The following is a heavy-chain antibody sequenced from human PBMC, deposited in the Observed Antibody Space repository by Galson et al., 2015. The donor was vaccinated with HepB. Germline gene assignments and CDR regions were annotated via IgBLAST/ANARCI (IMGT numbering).Heavy chain of an antibody. CDR2: IRPSGDDGT. Sequence: VKVSCKASGYTSTTYYMHWVRQAPGQGLEWMGIIRPSGDDGTTYAQKFQGRVTMTRDTSTSPVYMDLSSLRSEDTAGYYCVREYRGGSFDYWGQGTLVTVSS. J-gene: IGHJ4*02. V-gene: IGHV1-46*01. D-gene: IGHD1-26*01. CDR3: VREYRGGSFDY. CDR1: GYTSTTYY.